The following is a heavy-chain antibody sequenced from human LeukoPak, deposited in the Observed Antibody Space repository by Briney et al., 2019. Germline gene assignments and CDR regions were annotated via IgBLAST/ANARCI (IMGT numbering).Heavy chain of an antibody. CDR2: IYPGDSDT. Sequence: PGESLKISCKGSGYSFTSYWIGWVRQMLGKGLEWMGIIYPGDSDTRYSPSFQGQVTISADKSISTAYLQWSSLKASDTAMYYCAKYSNLIKYGMDVWGQGTTVTVSS. V-gene: IGHV5-51*01. D-gene: IGHD4-4*01. CDR3: AKYSNLIKYGMDV. J-gene: IGHJ6*02. CDR1: GYSFTSYW.